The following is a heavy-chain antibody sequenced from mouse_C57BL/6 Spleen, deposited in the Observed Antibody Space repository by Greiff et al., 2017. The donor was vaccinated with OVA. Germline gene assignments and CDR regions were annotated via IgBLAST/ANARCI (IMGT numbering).Heavy chain of an antibody. CDR2: IWSGGST. CDR3: AKKKDYGYDIAMDY. Sequence: VQLQQSGPGLVQPSQSLSITCTVSGFSLTSYGVHWVRQPPGKGLEWLGVIWSGGSTDYNAAFISRLSISKDNSKSQVFFKMNSLQADDTAIYYCAKKKDYGYDIAMDYWGQGTSVTVSS. D-gene: IGHD2-2*01. J-gene: IGHJ4*01. V-gene: IGHV2-4*01. CDR1: GFSLTSYG.